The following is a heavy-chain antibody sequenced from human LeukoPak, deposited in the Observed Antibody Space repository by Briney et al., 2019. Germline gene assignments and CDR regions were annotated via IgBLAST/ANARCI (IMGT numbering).Heavy chain of an antibody. J-gene: IGHJ4*02. V-gene: IGHV4-34*01. Sequence: SETLSLTCAVYGGSFSGYYWCWIRQPPGKGLEWIGEINHSGSTNYNPSLKSRVTISVDTSKNQFSLKLSSVTAADTAVYYCARGPLGSSSDYWGQGTLVTVSS. D-gene: IGHD6-6*01. CDR3: ARGPLGSSSDY. CDR1: GGSFSGYY. CDR2: INHSGST.